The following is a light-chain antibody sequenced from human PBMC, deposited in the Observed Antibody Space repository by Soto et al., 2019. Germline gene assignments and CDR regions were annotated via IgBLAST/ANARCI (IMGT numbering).Light chain of an antibody. CDR2: DAS. J-gene: IGKJ1*01. V-gene: IGKV1-5*01. CDR1: QNINDY. Sequence: IQMTQSPSTLSASVGDRVTITCRASQNINDYLAWYQQKPGKSPKVLIYDASTLESGVPSRFSGSGSGTQFTLTISSLQPDDFATYFCQQYNSHRTFGQGTKVQIK. CDR3: QQYNSHRT.